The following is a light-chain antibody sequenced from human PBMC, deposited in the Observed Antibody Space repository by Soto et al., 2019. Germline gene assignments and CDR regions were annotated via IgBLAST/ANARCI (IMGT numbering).Light chain of an antibody. V-gene: IGLV1-47*01. Sequence: QPVLTQPPSASGTPGQRVTISCSGSSSNIGSNYVFWYQHLPGTAPKLLIYRNNQRPSRVPDRFSGSKSGTSASLAISGLRSEDETDYYCAAWDDSLSGVVFGGGTKLTVL. J-gene: IGLJ2*01. CDR1: SSNIGSNY. CDR3: AAWDDSLSGVV. CDR2: RNN.